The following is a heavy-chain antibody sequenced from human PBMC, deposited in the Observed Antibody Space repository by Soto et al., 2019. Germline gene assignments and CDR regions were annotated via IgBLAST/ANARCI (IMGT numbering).Heavy chain of an antibody. CDR2: IIPLLDIT. J-gene: IGHJ4*02. CDR3: VRDSPIGSTYSGYDGMDY. CDR1: GGTFSNDI. Sequence: QVQLVQSGAEVKKPGSSVKVSCKAAGGTFSNDIITWVRQAPGQGLEWMGRIIPLLDITNYAQKFQGRVTITADKSTSTAYMKLNSLRSEATAVYYCVRDSPIGSTYSGYDGMDYWGQGTLVTVSS. V-gene: IGHV1-69*08. D-gene: IGHD5-12*01.